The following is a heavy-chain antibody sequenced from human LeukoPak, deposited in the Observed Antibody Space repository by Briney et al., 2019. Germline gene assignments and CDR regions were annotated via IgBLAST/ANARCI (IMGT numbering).Heavy chain of an antibody. V-gene: IGHV1-2*02. J-gene: IGHJ4*02. CDR3: ARGLKYCSSTSCYNPPSY. Sequence: GASVKVSCKASGYTFTGYYMHWVRQAPGQGLGWMGWINPNSGGTNYAQKFQGRVTMTRDTSISTAYMELSRLRSDDTAVYYCARGLKYCSSTSCYNPPSYWGQGTLVTVSS. CDR2: INPNSGGT. CDR1: GYTFTGYY. D-gene: IGHD2-2*02.